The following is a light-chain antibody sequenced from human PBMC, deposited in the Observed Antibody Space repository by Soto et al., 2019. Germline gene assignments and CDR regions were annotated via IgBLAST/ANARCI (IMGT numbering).Light chain of an antibody. Sequence: EIVLTQSPGTLSLSPGERATLSCRASQSVSRNYLALYQQKPGQAPRLLIYDAANRATGSPARFSGSGSGTDFTLTISSLEPEDFSVYYCQQRSNWRITFGQGTRLEI. J-gene: IGKJ5*01. CDR2: DAA. CDR3: QQRSNWRIT. CDR1: QSVSRNY. V-gene: IGKV3-11*01.